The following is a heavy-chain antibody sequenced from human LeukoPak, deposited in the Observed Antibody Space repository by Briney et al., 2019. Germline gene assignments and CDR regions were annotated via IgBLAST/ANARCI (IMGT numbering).Heavy chain of an antibody. V-gene: IGHV4-59*01. J-gene: IGHJ6*03. CDR2: IYYSGST. Sequence: PSETLSLTCTVSGGSISSYYWSWIRQPPGKGLEWIGYIYYSGSTNYNPSLKSRVTISVDTSKNQFSLRLSSVTAADTAVYYCARLGPYYYYYYMDVWGKGTTVTVSS. CDR3: ARLGPYYYYYYMDV. CDR1: GGSISSYY.